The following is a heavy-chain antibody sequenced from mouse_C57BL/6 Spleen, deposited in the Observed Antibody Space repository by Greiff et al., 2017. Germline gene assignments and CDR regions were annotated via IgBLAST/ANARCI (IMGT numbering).Heavy chain of an antibody. CDR1: GYTFTSYW. Sequence: QVQLQQPGAELVKPGASVKMSCKASGYTFTSYWITWVKQRPGQGLEWIGDIYPGSGSTNYNEKFKSKATLTVDTSSSTAYMQLSSLTSELSAVYYCARSDYGSSYGFAYWGQESLVSLCA. J-gene: IGHJ3*01. V-gene: IGHV1-55*01. CDR3: ARSDYGSSYGFAY. D-gene: IGHD1-1*01. CDR2: IYPGSGST.